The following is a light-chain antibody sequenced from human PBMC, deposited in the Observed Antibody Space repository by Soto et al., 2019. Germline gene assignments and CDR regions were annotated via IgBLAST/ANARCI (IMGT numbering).Light chain of an antibody. CDR1: QSISSW. CDR2: DAS. V-gene: IGKV1-5*01. CDR3: QQYNSYPYT. J-gene: IGKJ2*01. Sequence: DIQMTQSPSTLSASVGDRVTITCRASQSISSWLAWYQQKPGKAPKLLIYDASSLESGVTSRFSGSGSGTEFTLTISSLQTDDFATYYCQQYNSYPYTFGQGTKLEIK.